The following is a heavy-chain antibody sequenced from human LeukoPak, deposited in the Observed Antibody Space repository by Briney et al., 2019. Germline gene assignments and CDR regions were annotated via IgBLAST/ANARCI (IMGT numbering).Heavy chain of an antibody. D-gene: IGHD3-10*01. Sequence: PGGSLRLSCAASGFTFSSYAMTWVRQAPGKGLEWVSAIGGSGGSTYYADSVKGRFTISRDNSKNTLYLQMNSLRAEDTAVYYCAKRSGGSGTYYYYWGQGTLVTVSS. CDR1: GFTFSSYA. V-gene: IGHV3-23*01. CDR3: AKRSGGSGTYYYY. CDR2: IGGSGGST. J-gene: IGHJ4*02.